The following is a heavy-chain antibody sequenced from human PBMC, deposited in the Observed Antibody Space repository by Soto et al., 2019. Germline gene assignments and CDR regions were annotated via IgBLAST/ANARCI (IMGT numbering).Heavy chain of an antibody. CDR3: AKGLWTLVVPAAYYYYYGMDV. CDR1: GFTFSSYA. J-gene: IGHJ6*02. D-gene: IGHD2-2*01. V-gene: IGHV3-23*01. CDR2: ISGSGGST. Sequence: PGGSLRLSCAASGFTFSSYAMSWVRHAPGKGLEWVSAISGSGGSTYYADSVKGRFTISRDNSKNTLYLQMNSLRAEDTAVYYCAKGLWTLVVPAAYYYYYGMDVWGQGTTVTVSS.